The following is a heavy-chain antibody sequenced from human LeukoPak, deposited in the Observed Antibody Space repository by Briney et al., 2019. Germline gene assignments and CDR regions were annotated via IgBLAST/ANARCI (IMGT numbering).Heavy chain of an antibody. V-gene: IGHV4-30-4*08. CDR1: GGSISSGDYY. CDR2: IYYSGST. D-gene: IGHD3-3*01. Sequence: SETLSLTCTVSGGSISSGDYYWSWIRQPPGKGLEWIGYIYYSGSTYYNPSLKSRVTLSVDTSKNQFSLKLSSVTAADTAVYYCARDVSPYYDFWSGYYTYFDYWGQGTLVTVSS. J-gene: IGHJ4*02. CDR3: ARDVSPYYDFWSGYYTYFDY.